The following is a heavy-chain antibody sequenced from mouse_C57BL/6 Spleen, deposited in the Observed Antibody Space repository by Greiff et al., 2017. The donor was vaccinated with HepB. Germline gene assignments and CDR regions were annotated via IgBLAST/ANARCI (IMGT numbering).Heavy chain of an antibody. V-gene: IGHV1-4*01. CDR3: AKDSSGYYFDY. CDR2: INPSSGYT. D-gene: IGHD3-2*02. J-gene: IGHJ2*01. Sequence: VQLQESGAELARPGASVKMSCKASGYTFTSYTMHWVKQRPGQGLEWIGYINPSSGYTKYNQKFKDKATLTADKSSSTAYMQLSSLTSEDSAVYYCAKDSSGYYFDYWGQGTTLTVSS. CDR1: GYTFTSYT.